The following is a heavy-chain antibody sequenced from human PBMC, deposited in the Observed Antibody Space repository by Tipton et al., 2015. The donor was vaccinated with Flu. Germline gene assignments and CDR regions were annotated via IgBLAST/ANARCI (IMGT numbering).Heavy chain of an antibody. Sequence: SLRLSCAASGFTFSSYEMNWVRQAPGKGLEWVSYISSSGSTIYYADSVKGRFTISRDNAKNSLYLQMNSLRAEDTAVYYCAREQQWLNGDYWGQGTLVNVSS. V-gene: IGHV3-48*03. J-gene: IGHJ4*02. CDR3: AREQQWLNGDY. D-gene: IGHD6-19*01. CDR2: ISSSGSTI. CDR1: GFTFSSYE.